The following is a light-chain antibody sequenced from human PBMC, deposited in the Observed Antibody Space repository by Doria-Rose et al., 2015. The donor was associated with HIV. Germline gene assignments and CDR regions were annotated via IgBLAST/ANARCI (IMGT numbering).Light chain of an antibody. CDR2: AAS. Sequence: TQSPSSLSASVGDRVTITCRASQDINTYLAWFQQKPGKAPKSLIYAASSLQSGVPSKFRGSGSETDFTLTITSLQPEDFATDDCQQYKGYPITFGQGTRLEIK. CDR3: QQYKGYPIT. CDR1: QDINTY. J-gene: IGKJ5*01. V-gene: IGKV1-16*02.